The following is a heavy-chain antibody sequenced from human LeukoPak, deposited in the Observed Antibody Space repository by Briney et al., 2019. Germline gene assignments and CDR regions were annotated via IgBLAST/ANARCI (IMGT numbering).Heavy chain of an antibody. D-gene: IGHD4-17*01. V-gene: IGHV5-51*01. CDR1: AYIFTSYC. CDR3: ARLPAVTTNYYFYMDV. CDR2: ISPRDYDT. J-gene: IGHJ6*03. Sequence: AEAPKISSSSAAYIFTSYCIVWGRHLAPKKLEEMGVISPRDYDTRYSTSFQGQVTISADKSISTAYLQWSSLKASDTAMYYCARLPAVTTNYYFYMDVWGKGTTVTVSS.